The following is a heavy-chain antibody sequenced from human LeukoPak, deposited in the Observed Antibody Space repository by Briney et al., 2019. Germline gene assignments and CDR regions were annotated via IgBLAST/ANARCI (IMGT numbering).Heavy chain of an antibody. D-gene: IGHD2-2*01. CDR1: GFTFDDYG. CDR3: AKDGKGYCSSTSCKNWFDP. J-gene: IGHJ5*02. Sequence: GGSLRLSCAASGFTFDDYGMSWVRQAPGKGLEWVSAISGSGGSTYYADSVKGRFTISRDNSKNTLYLQMNSLRAEDTAVYYCAKDGKGYCSSTSCKNWFDPWGQGTLVTVSS. CDR2: ISGSGGST. V-gene: IGHV3-23*01.